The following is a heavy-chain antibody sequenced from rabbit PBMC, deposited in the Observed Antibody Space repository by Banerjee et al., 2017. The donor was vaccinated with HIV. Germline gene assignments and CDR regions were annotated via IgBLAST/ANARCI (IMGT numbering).Heavy chain of an antibody. D-gene: IGHD1-1*01. CDR3: ARDTSSSFSTYGMDL. J-gene: IGHJ6*01. CDR2: ISTFGSA. CDR1: GFSLSPHE. Sequence: QQQLKETGGGLVQPGGSLTLSCKASGFSLSPHEFNWVRQAPGKGLEYIGWISTFGSAYYANWVNGRFTCSKTSSTTVTLQMTRLTAADTATYFCARDTSSSFSTYGMDLWGPGTLVTVS. V-gene: IGHV1S39*01.